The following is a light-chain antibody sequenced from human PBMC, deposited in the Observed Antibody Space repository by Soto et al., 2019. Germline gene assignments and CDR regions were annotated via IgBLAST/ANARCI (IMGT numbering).Light chain of an antibody. Sequence: DIVMTQSPDSLAVSPGDRATLNSESSQSVFHNTNSKNYISWFQKKPGQPPKLLIFWTSIRDSGVPDRFRGSGSGTHFTLTIDSLQPEDVAVYYCHQFYKSPWTFGQGTKVDIK. CDR1: QSVFHNTNSKNY. V-gene: IGKV4-1*01. CDR3: HQFYKSPWT. CDR2: WTS. J-gene: IGKJ1*01.